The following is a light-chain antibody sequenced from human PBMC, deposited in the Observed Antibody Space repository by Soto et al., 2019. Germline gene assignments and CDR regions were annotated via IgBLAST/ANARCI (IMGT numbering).Light chain of an antibody. CDR2: EVT. CDR1: SRDVGAYNY. V-gene: IGLV2-14*01. Sequence: QSALTQPASVSGSPGQSITISFSGTSRDVGAYNYVSWYQQHPGKAPEVMIYEVTNRPSGVSNRFSGSKSGNTASLTISGLQAEDEAVYYCSSFTTSTTLVFGTGTKLTVL. J-gene: IGLJ1*01. CDR3: SSFTTSTTLV.